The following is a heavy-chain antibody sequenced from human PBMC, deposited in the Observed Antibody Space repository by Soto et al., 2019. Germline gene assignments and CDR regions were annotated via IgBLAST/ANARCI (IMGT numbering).Heavy chain of an antibody. J-gene: IGHJ4*02. CDR3: ARDVILRSFDWFPPVATIQDY. D-gene: IGHD3-9*01. CDR1: GFTFSNYW. Sequence: GSLRLSCAASGFTFSNYWMTWVRQAPGKGLEWVANIKQDGSENYYVDSVKGRFTISRDNAKNSLYLHMNSLKADDTAVYYCARDVILRSFDWFPPVATIQDYWGQGTLVTVSS. V-gene: IGHV3-7*01. CDR2: IKQDGSEN.